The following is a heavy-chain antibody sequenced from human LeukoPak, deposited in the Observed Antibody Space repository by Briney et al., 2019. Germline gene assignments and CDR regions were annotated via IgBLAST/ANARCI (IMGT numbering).Heavy chain of an antibody. V-gene: IGHV1-69*05. J-gene: IGHJ1*01. D-gene: IGHD1-26*01. CDR1: GGTFSSYA. Sequence: GASVKVSCKASGGTFSSYAISWVRQAPGQGLEWMGRIIPIFGTANYAQKFQGRVTITTDESTSTAYKELSSLRSEDTAVYYCARASGSYSFEYFQHWGQGTLVTVSS. CDR3: ARASGSYSFEYFQH. CDR2: IIPIFGTA.